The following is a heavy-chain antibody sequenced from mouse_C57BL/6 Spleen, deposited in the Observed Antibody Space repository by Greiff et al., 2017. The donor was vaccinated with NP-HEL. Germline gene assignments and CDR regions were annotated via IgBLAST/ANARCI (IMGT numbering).Heavy chain of an antibody. Sequence: QVQLKESGAELARPGASVKLSCKASGYTFTSYGISWVKQRTGQGLEWIGEIYPRSGNTYYNEKFKGKATLTADKSSSTAYMELRSLTSEDSAVYFCARYYGSSPHWYFDVWGTGTTVTVSS. CDR3: ARYYGSSPHWYFDV. CDR1: GYTFTSYG. J-gene: IGHJ1*03. D-gene: IGHD1-1*01. V-gene: IGHV1-81*01. CDR2: IYPRSGNT.